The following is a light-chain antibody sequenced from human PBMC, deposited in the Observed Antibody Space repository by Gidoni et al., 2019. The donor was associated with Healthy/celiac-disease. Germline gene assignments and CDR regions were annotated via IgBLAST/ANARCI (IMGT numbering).Light chain of an antibody. Sequence: QSALTQPASVSGSPGQSITISCTGTSSDVGGYNYVSWYQQHPSKAPKLMIYDVNNRPSGVSNRFSGSKSGNTASLTISGLQAEDEADYYCSSYTSSSVVFGGGTKLTVL. CDR1: SSDVGGYNY. CDR2: DVN. V-gene: IGLV2-14*03. CDR3: SSYTSSSVV. J-gene: IGLJ2*01.